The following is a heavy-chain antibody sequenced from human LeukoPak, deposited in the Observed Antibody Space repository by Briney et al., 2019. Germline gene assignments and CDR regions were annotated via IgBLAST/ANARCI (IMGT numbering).Heavy chain of an antibody. CDR2: ISSSGSTI. CDR3: ARRSVGTYYYDSSGYYRAPGYEWADV. V-gene: IGHV3-48*03. J-gene: IGHJ6*04. CDR1: GFTFSSYE. D-gene: IGHD3-22*01. Sequence: GGSLRLSCAASGFTFSSYEMNWVRQAPGKGLEWVSYISSSGSTIYYADSVKGRFTISRDNAKNSLYLQMNSLRAEDTAVYYCARRSVGTYYYDSSGYYRAPGYEWADVWGKGTTVTISS.